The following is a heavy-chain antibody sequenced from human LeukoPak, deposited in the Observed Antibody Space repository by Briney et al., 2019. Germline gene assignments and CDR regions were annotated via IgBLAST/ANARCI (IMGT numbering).Heavy chain of an antibody. CDR1: GFTFNTYW. V-gene: IGHV3-7*01. CDR2: VRQDGGEG. J-gene: IGHJ6*04. CDR3: VTRLCSISACRASSYLSFDV. Sequence: PGGSLRLSCAASGFTFNTYWMTWVRQAPGRGLEWVANVRQDGGEGHYVDSVKGRFTVSRDNAENSLYLQLNSLRIEDTAVCYCVTRLCSISACRASSYLSFDVWGKGTTVTVSS. D-gene: IGHD3-10*02.